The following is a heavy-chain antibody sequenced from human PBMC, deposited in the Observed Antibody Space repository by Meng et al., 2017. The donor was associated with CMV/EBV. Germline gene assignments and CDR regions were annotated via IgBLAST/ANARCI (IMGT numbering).Heavy chain of an antibody. CDR2: ISSSSSYI. J-gene: IGHJ3*02. D-gene: IGHD1-26*01. CDR3: ARVGSYSPRASGYAFDI. V-gene: IGHV3-21*01. CDR1: GFTFSSYS. Sequence: GESLKISCAASGFTFSSYSMNWVRQAPGKGLEWVSSISSSSSYIYYADSVKGRFTISRDNAKNSLYLQMNSLRAEDTAVYYCARVGSYSPRASGYAFDIWGQRTMVTVSS.